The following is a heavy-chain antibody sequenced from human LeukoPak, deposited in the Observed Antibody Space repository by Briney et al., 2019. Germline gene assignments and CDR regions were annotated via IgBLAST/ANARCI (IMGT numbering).Heavy chain of an antibody. CDR3: AREEWAVVVPAAGNDY. V-gene: IGHV3-21*01. Sequence: GGSLRLSCAASGLTFSSYSMNWVRQAPGKGLEWVSSISSSSSYIYYADSVKGRFTISRDNAKNSLYLQMNSLRAEDTAVYYCAREEWAVVVPAAGNDYWGQGTLVTVSS. CDR1: GLTFSSYS. CDR2: ISSSSSYI. D-gene: IGHD2-2*01. J-gene: IGHJ4*02.